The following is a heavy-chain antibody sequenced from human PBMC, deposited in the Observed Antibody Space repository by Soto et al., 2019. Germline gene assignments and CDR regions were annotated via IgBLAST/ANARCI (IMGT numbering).Heavy chain of an antibody. J-gene: IGHJ4*02. CDR3: ARDYGYCSSTSCRDY. Sequence: SETLSLTCAVSGYSISSGYYWGWIRQPPGKGLEWIGSIFHSGITYYNPSLKSRVTISVDTSKNQFSLKLSSVTAADTAVYYCARDYGYCSSTSCRDYWGQGTLVTVS. D-gene: IGHD2-2*01. V-gene: IGHV4-38-2*02. CDR1: GYSISSGYY. CDR2: IFHSGIT.